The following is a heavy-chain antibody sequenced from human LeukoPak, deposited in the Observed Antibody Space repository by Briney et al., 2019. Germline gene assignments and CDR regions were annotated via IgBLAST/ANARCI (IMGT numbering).Heavy chain of an antibody. J-gene: IGHJ3*02. CDR3: ARDAQDYYDRSGYYAFDI. Sequence: GGSLRLSCAASGFIFSTYAMHWVRQAPGKGLEWVSSISSSSSYIYYADSVKGRFTISRDNAKNSLYLQMNSLRVEDTAVYYCARDAQDYYDRSGYYAFDIWGQGTMVTVSS. D-gene: IGHD3-22*01. CDR1: GFIFSTYA. CDR2: ISSSSSYI. V-gene: IGHV3-21*01.